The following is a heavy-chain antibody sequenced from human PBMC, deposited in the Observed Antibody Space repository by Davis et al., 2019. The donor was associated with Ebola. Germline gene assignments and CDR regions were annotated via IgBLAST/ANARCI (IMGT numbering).Heavy chain of an antibody. CDR1: GFTFSSYW. D-gene: IGHD6-13*01. V-gene: IGHV3-7*01. CDR2: IKQDGSEK. CDR3: AREAIAASGGIYYYAMDV. Sequence: GESLKISCAASGFTFSSYWMSWVRQAPGKGLEWVANIKQDGSEKYYVDSVKGRFTISRDNAKNSLYLQMNSLRDEDTAVYYCAREAIAASGGIYYYAMDVWGKGTTVTVSS. J-gene: IGHJ6*04.